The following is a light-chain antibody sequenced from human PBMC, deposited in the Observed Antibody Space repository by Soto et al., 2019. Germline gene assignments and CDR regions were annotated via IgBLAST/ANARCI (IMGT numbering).Light chain of an antibody. V-gene: IGKV3-20*01. CDR3: QQYGSPPWA. CDR1: QSVSYSF. J-gene: IGKJ1*01. Sequence: EIGLTQSPGTLSLSPGERATLYCRASQSVSYSFLAWYQQKPVQAPRLLIYGASSRATGIPDRLSGSGSGTDFTLTISRLAPEDFAVYYCQQYGSPPWAFGQGTKV. CDR2: GAS.